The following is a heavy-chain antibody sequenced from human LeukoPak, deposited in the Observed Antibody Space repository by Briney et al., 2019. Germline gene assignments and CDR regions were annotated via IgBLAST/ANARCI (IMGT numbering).Heavy chain of an antibody. CDR2: LYSGGTS. D-gene: IGHD5-18*01. Sequence: GGSLRLSCAASGLTVSSNYMTWVRQAPGKGLEWVSLLYSGGTSYYADSLKGRLTISRDISKNTVYLQMNSLRPEDTAVYYCARGTHPWYFLEFWGQGTLVTVSS. CDR3: ARGTHPWYFLEF. V-gene: IGHV3-66*02. CDR1: GLTVSSNY. J-gene: IGHJ4*02.